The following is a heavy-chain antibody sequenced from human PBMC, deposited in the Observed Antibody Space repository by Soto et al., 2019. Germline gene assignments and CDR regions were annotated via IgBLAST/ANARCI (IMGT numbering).Heavy chain of an antibody. CDR3: ARELQALLVVITGDYYYGMDV. J-gene: IGHJ6*02. Sequence: ASVKVSCKASGYTFTGYYMHWVRQAPGQGLEWMGGINPNSGGTNYAQKFQGRVTMTRDTSISTAYMELSRLRSDDTAVYYCARELQALLVVITGDYYYGMDVWGQGTTVTVSS. D-gene: IGHD3-22*01. CDR2: INPNSGGT. CDR1: GYTFTGYY. V-gene: IGHV1-2*02.